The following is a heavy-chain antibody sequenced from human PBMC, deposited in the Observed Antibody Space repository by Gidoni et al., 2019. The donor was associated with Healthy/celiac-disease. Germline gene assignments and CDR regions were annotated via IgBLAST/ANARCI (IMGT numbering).Heavy chain of an antibody. D-gene: IGHD6-19*01. CDR2: IYHSGLT. V-gene: IGHV4-38-2*01. CDR3: ARTGYSSGWADY. J-gene: IGHJ4*02. Sequence: QVQLQESGPGLVKPSATLSLTCAVSGYSSSSGYYWGWIRQPPGKGLEWIGSIYHSGLTYYNPSLKSRVTISVDTSKNQFSLKLSSVTAADTAVYYCARTGYSSGWADYWGQGTLVTVSS. CDR1: GYSSSSGYY.